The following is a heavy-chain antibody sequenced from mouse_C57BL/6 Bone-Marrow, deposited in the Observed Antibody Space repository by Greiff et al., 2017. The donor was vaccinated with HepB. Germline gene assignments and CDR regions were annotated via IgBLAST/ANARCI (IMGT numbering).Heavy chain of an antibody. CDR1: GYTFTSYW. V-gene: IGHV1-7*01. D-gene: IGHD2-4*01. J-gene: IGHJ3*01. CDR2: INPSSGYT. Sequence: QVQLQQSGAELAKPGASVKLSCKASGYTFTSYWMHWVKQRPGQGLEWIGYINPSSGYTKYNQKFKDKATLTADKSSSTAYMQLSSLTYEDSAVYYCARSVYDYDVRFAYWGQGTLVTVSA. CDR3: ARSVYDYDVRFAY.